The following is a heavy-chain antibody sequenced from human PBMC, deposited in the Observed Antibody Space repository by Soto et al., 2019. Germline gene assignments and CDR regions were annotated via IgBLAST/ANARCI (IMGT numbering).Heavy chain of an antibody. CDR1: GESFSGYY. CDR3: ARDNGYSYGYTLDH. Sequence: SETLSLTCAVYGESFSGYYWSWIRQAPGKGLEWIGEINHSGSTNYNPSLKARVALSVDTSKNQFSLKLSSVTAADTAVYYCARDNGYSYGYTLDHWGQGTLVTVSS. J-gene: IGHJ4*02. V-gene: IGHV4-34*01. CDR2: INHSGST. D-gene: IGHD5-18*01.